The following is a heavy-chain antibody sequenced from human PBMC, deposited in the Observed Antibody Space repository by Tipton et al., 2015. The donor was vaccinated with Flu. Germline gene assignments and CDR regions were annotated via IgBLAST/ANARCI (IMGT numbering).Heavy chain of an antibody. D-gene: IGHD2-2*01. CDR3: ARRYCSSTSCYLFDP. Sequence: TLSLTCSVSGDSFGSGYCWGWIRQPPGKGLEWIGSIYHSGSTYYNPSLKSRVTISVDTSKNQFSLKLSSVTAADTAVYYCARRYCSSTSCYLFDPWGQGTLVTVSS. J-gene: IGHJ5*02. CDR2: IYHSGST. CDR1: GDSFGSGYC. V-gene: IGHV4-38-2*01.